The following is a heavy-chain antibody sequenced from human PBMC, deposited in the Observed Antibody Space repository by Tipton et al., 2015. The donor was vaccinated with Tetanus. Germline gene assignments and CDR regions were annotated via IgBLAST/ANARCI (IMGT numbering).Heavy chain of an antibody. Sequence: TLSLTCTVSGGSFSSSNDYWAWIRQPPGKGLEWVGSIYYGGSTYFNPSLRSRGTISIDTSKNQFSLKLSSVTAADTAVYYCARSEQQLVRGYYYYYYMDVWGKGTTVPVSS. CDR1: GGSFSSSNDY. CDR2: IYYGGST. CDR3: ARSEQQLVRGYYYYYYMDV. V-gene: IGHV4-39*07. J-gene: IGHJ6*03. D-gene: IGHD6-13*01.